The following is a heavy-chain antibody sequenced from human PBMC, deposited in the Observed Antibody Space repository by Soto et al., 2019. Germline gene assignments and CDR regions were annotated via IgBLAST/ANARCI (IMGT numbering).Heavy chain of an antibody. D-gene: IGHD3-10*01. CDR2: IYYSGST. CDR3: ARGILWFGENYYYMDV. CDR1: GCSISSYY. J-gene: IGHJ6*03. V-gene: IGHV4-59*08. Sequence: PSETLSLTCTVSGCSISSYYWGWIRQPPGKGLEWIGYIYYSGSTNYNPSLKSRVTISVDTSKNQFSLKLSSVTAADTAVYYCARGILWFGENYYYMDVWGKGTTVTVSS.